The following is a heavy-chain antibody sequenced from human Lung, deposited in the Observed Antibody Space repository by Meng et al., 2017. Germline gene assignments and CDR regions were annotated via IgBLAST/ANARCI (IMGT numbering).Heavy chain of an antibody. CDR2: INHSGST. D-gene: IGHD4-11*01. Sequence: QVSRTLLGLGLFSPSETLSLTCVVSGGSFMDYYWSWIRQPPGKGLEWIGEINHSGSTNYNPSLESRATISVDTSQNNLSLKLSSVTAADSAVYYCARGPTTMAHDFDYWGQGTLVTVSS. CDR1: GGSFMDYY. CDR3: ARGPTTMAHDFDY. J-gene: IGHJ4*02. V-gene: IGHV4-34*01.